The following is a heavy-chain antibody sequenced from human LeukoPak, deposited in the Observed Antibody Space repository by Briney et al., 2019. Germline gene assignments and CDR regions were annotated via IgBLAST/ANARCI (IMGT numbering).Heavy chain of an antibody. D-gene: IGHD2/OR15-2a*01. CDR1: GFTFSSYE. CDR3: ARAKNIGWGMDV. J-gene: IGHJ6*04. Sequence: GGSLRLSCAASGFTFSSYEMNWVRQAPGKGLEWVSYISSSGSTIYYADSVKGRFTISRDNAKNSLYLQMNSLRAEDTAVYYCARAKNIGWGMDVWGKGTTVTISS. V-gene: IGHV3-48*03. CDR2: ISSSGSTI.